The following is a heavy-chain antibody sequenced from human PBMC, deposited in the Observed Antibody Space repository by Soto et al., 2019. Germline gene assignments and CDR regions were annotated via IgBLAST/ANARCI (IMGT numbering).Heavy chain of an antibody. CDR3: ARDRGSSYYYAFDM. CDR2: IRAGNGDT. V-gene: IGHV1-18*01. D-gene: IGHD5-18*01. Sequence: ASVKVSCKASGYTFTSHGFSWVRQAPGQGLDWMGYIRAGNGDTNYAQKFQDRVTMTTDTSTSTAYMELTSLRFDDTAVYYCARDRGSSYYYAFDMWGQGTTVTVSS. CDR1: GYTFTSHG. J-gene: IGHJ3*02.